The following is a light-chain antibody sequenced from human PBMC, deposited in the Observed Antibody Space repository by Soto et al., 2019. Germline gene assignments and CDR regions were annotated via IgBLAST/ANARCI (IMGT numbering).Light chain of an antibody. J-gene: IGKJ5*01. CDR1: QGINSY. V-gene: IGKV1-9*01. Sequence: DIQLTQSPSFLSASVGDRVTITCRASQGINSYLAWYQQKPGKVPKLLIYAASTLQSGVPSRFSGSGSGTEFTLTISSLQPEDFATYYCQQINSYPITFGQGTLLEI. CDR3: QQINSYPIT. CDR2: AAS.